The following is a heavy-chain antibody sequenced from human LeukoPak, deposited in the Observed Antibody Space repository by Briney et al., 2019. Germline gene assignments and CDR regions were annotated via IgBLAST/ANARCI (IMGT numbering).Heavy chain of an antibody. CDR1: GFTFDDYG. CDR2: INWNGGNT. D-gene: IGHD6-19*01. V-gene: IGHV3-20*04. J-gene: IGHJ1*01. CDR3: ATGYSSGWYFYFQH. Sequence: GGSLRLSCAASGFTFDDYGMNWVRQAPGKGLEWVSGINWNGGNTNYADSVKGRFTISRDNAKNSLSLRMNSLSAEDTAVYYCATGYSSGWYFYFQHWGQGSLVSVSS.